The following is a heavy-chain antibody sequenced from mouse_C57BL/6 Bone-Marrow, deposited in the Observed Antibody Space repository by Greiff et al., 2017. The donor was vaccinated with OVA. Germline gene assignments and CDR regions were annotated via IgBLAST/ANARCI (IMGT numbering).Heavy chain of an antibody. D-gene: IGHD2-2*01. CDR1: GYTFTSYW. J-gene: IGHJ2*01. CDR3: ARDLYDGYDEESD. Sequence: VQLQQPGAELVMPGASVKLSCKASGYTFTSYWMHWVKQRPGQGLEWIGEIDPSDSYTNYNQKFKGKSTLTVDKSSSTAYMQLSSLTSEDSAVYYCARDLYDGYDEESDWGQGTTLTVSS. CDR2: IDPSDSYT. V-gene: IGHV1-69*01.